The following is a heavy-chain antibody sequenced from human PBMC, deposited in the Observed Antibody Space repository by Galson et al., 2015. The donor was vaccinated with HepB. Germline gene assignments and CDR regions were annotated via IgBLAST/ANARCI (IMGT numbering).Heavy chain of an antibody. V-gene: IGHV3-15*01. J-gene: IGHJ4*02. D-gene: IGHD2-2*01. CDR1: GFAFIDAW. Sequence: SLRLSCAASGFAFIDAWMTWVRQVPGKGLEWVGRIKPKSEGGTADFAAPVKGRFTLSRDDSKNTLFLQMNNLKIEDTGVYYCTNTPPPAGTLDYWGQGALVTVSS. CDR3: TNTPPPAGTLDY. CDR2: IKPKSEGGTA.